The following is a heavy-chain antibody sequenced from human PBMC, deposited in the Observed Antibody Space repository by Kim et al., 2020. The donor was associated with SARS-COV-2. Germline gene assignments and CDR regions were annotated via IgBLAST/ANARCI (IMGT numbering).Heavy chain of an antibody. CDR1: GFTFSSYG. D-gene: IGHD1-26*01. CDR2: INPNGGTT. CDR3: ARGGGGFLDY. Sequence: GSLRLSCAASGFTFSSYGMVWVRQAPGTGLEYISSINPNGGTTYYANSVKGRFTISRDDSKKTLYVQMDSLTVEDMAVYYCARGGGGFLDYWGQGTLVT. J-gene: IGHJ4*02. V-gene: IGHV3-64*01.